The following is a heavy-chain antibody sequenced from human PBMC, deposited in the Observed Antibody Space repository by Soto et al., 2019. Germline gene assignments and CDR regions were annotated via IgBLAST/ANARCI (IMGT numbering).Heavy chain of an antibody. D-gene: IGHD3-22*01. CDR2: IIPIFGTA. V-gene: IGHV1-69*13. J-gene: IGHJ6*02. CDR3: ARDQSSYYDSSGYPGVYGMDV. Sequence: GASVKVSCKASGGTFSRYAISWLRQAPGQGLEWMGGIIPIFGTANYAQKFQGRVTITADESTSTAYMELSSLRSEDTAVYYCARDQSSYYDSSGYPGVYGMDVWGQGTTVTVSS. CDR1: GGTFSRYA.